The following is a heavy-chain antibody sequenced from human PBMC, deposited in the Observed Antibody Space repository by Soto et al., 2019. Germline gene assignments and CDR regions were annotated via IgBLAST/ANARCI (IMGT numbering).Heavy chain of an antibody. V-gene: IGHV1-2*02. CDR2: INPNSGGT. D-gene: IGHD6-13*01. CDR1: GYTFTGYY. J-gene: IGHJ5*02. Sequence: GASVKVSCKASGYTFTGYYMHWVRQAPGQGLEWMGWINPNSGGTNYAQKLQGRVTMTTDTSTSTAYMELRSLRSDDTAVYYCARGIAAAGNNWFDPWGQGTLVTVSS. CDR3: ARGIAAAGNNWFDP.